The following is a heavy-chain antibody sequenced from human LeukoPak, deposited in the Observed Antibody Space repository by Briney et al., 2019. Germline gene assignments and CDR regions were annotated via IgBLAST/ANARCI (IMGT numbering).Heavy chain of an antibody. CDR1: GFTVSSNY. CDR3: ARTQAVAGIVDY. J-gene: IGHJ4*02. Sequence: GGSLRLSCAASGFTVSSNYMSWVRQAPGKGLEWVSVIYSGGSTYYADSVKGRFTISRDNSKNTLYLQMNSLRAEDTAVYYCARTQAVAGIVDYWGQGTLVTVSS. D-gene: IGHD6-19*01. V-gene: IGHV3-53*01. CDR2: IYSGGST.